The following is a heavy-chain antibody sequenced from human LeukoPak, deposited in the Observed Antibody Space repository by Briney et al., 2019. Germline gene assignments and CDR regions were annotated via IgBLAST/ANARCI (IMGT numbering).Heavy chain of an antibody. V-gene: IGHV1-2*06. CDR2: INPNSGGT. J-gene: IGHJ4*02. CDR1: GYTFTGYY. CDR3: AKVRGGQTFSLYYFDY. D-gene: IGHD3-10*01. Sequence: ASVKVSCKASGYTFTGYYMHWVRQAPGQGLDWMGRINPNSGGTNYAQKFQGRVTMTRDTSISTAYMELSRLRSDDTAVYYCAKVRGGQTFSLYYFDYWGQGTLVTVSS.